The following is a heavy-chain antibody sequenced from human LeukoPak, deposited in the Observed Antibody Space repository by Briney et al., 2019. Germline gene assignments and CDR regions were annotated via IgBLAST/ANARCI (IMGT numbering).Heavy chain of an antibody. CDR2: IYYSGST. V-gene: IGHV4-59*01. D-gene: IGHD5-18*01. J-gene: IGHJ4*02. CDR1: GGSISSYY. Sequence: SETLSLACTVSGGSISSYYWSWIRQPPGKGLEWIGYIYYSGSTNYNPSLKSRVTISVDTSKNQFSLKLSSVTAADTAVYYCARSRGYSYGPFDYWGQGTLVTVSS. CDR3: ARSRGYSYGPFDY.